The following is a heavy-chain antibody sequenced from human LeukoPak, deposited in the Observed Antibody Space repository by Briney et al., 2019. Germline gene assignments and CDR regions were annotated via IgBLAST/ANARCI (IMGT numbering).Heavy chain of an antibody. CDR3: ARGGYSGYRP. CDR1: GFTFDDYG. V-gene: IGHV3-20*04. D-gene: IGHD5-12*01. Sequence: GGSLRLSCAASGFTFDDYGMNWVRQAPGKGLEWVSGITWNGASTGYTDSVKGRFTISRDNAKNSLYLQMNSLRAEDTAVYYCARGGYSGYRPWGQGTLVTVSS. J-gene: IGHJ5*02. CDR2: ITWNGAST.